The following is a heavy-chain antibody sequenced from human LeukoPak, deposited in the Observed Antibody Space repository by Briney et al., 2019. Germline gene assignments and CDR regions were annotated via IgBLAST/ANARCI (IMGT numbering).Heavy chain of an antibody. CDR2: IKSKNVGGTT. CDR1: GFTFNNAW. CDR3: TSHAAFDP. Sequence: PGGSLRLSCAASGFTFNNAWMNWVRQAPGKGLEWVGRIKSKNVGGTTDYAAPVKGRFTISRDDSKNTVYLQMNSLKIEDTAVYYCTSHAAFDPWGQGTLVAVSS. J-gene: IGHJ5*02. V-gene: IGHV3-15*01.